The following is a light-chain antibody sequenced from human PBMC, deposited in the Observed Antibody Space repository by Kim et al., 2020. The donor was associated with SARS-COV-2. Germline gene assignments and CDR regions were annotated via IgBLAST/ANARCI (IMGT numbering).Light chain of an antibody. Sequence: QSALTQPASVSGSPGQSITISCTGTNSDVGSYNLVSWYQQHTGKAPKLMIYEVNNRPSGVSDRFSGSKSGNTTSLTISGLQAEDEADYFCSSYAGSGLVVFGGGTQLTV. CDR3: SSYAGSGLVV. CDR2: EVN. CDR1: NSDVGSYNL. J-gene: IGLJ3*02. V-gene: IGLV2-23*02.